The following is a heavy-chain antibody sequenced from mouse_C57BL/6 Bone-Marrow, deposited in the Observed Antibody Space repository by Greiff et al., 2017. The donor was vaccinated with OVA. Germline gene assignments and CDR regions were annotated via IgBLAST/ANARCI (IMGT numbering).Heavy chain of an antibody. CDR3: ARGGDWYFDV. Sequence: LVKPGASVKMSCKASGYTFTDYYMNWVKQSHGKSLEWIGVINPYNGGTSYNQKFKGKATLTVDKSSSTAYMQLSSLTSEDSAVYYCARGGDWYFDVWGTGTTVTVSS. V-gene: IGHV1-19*01. J-gene: IGHJ1*03. CDR1: GYTFTDYY. CDR2: INPYNGGT.